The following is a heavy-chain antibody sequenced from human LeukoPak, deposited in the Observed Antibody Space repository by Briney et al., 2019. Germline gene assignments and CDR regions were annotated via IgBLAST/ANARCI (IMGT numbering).Heavy chain of an antibody. CDR2: ISYDGSNK. CDR1: GFTFSSYA. CDR3: AREILYSGYEYPLFDY. V-gene: IGHV3-30*04. J-gene: IGHJ4*02. Sequence: QPGGSLRLSCAASGFTFSSYAMHWVRQAPGKGLEWVAVISYDGSNKYYADSVKGQFTISRDNSKNTLYLQMNSLRAEDTAVYYCAREILYSGYEYPLFDYWGQGTLVTVSS. D-gene: IGHD5-12*01.